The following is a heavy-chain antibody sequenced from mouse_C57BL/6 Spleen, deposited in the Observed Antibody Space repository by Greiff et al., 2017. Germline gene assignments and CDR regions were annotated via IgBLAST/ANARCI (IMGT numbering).Heavy chain of an antibody. CDR2: IYPGDGDT. CDR3: ARGGYSPDYFDY. D-gene: IGHD2-3*01. CDR1: GYAFSSYW. Sequence: QVQLQQSGAELVKPGASVKISCKASGYAFSSYWMNWVKQRPGKGLEWIGQIYPGDGDTNYNGKFKGKATLTADKSSSTAYMRLSSLTSEDAAVYFCARGGYSPDYFDYWGQGTTLTVSS. V-gene: IGHV1-80*01. J-gene: IGHJ2*01.